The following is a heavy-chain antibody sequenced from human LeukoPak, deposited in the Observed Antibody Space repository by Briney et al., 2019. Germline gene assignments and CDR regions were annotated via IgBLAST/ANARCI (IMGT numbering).Heavy chain of an antibody. J-gene: IGHJ5*02. Sequence: GGSLRLSCAASGFTFGSHWMNWVRQAPGKGPVWVSRINGDGSTTVYADSVQGRFSISRDNAKSTLYLHMNSLRAEDTAVYYCAREGGGYCSGVNCWKWFDPWGQGTLVTVSS. CDR3: AREGGGYCSGVNCWKWFDP. CDR2: INGDGSTT. V-gene: IGHV3-74*01. CDR1: GFTFGSHW. D-gene: IGHD2-15*01.